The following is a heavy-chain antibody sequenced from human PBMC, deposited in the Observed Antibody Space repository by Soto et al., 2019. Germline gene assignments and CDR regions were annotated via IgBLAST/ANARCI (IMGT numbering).Heavy chain of an antibody. D-gene: IGHD3-9*01. J-gene: IGHJ4*02. CDR2: ISSSSSTI. Sequence: EVQLVESGGGLVQPGGSLRLSCAASGFTFSSYSMNWVRQAPGKGLEWVSYISSSSSTIYYADSVKGRFTISRDNAKNSLYLQMNSLRAEDTAVYYCARAAILVDPDYWGQGTLVTVSS. CDR1: GFTFSSYS. CDR3: ARAAILVDPDY. V-gene: IGHV3-48*01.